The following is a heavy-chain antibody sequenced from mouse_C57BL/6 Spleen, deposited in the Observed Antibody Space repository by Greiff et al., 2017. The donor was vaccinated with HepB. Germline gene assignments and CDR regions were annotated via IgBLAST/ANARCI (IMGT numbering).Heavy chain of an antibody. D-gene: IGHD2-4*01. J-gene: IGHJ4*01. CDR2: IDPETGGT. Sequence: QVQLQQSGAELVRPGASVTLSCKASGYTFTDYEMHWVKQTPVHGLEWIGAIDPETGGTAYNQKFKGKAILTADKSSSTAYMELRSLTSEDSAVYYCTRGVDDYGLYAMDYWGQGTSVTVSS. V-gene: IGHV1-15*01. CDR1: GYTFTDYE. CDR3: TRGVDDYGLYAMDY.